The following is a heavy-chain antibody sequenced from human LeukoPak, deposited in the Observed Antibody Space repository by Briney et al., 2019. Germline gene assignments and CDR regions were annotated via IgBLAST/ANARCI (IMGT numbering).Heavy chain of an antibody. CDR1: GFTFSSYA. CDR2: IRYDGIVK. CDR3: AKDWALYRDYVAYFES. J-gene: IGHJ5*01. V-gene: IGHV3-30*18. D-gene: IGHD4-17*01. Sequence: GGSLRLSCAASGFTFSSYAMHWVRQAPGKGLEGGAVIRYDGIVKYYGDSVKGRFTISRENSKNTLYLQMNSLRPEDPAVYYCAKDWALYRDYVAYFESWGQGPLVSVPS.